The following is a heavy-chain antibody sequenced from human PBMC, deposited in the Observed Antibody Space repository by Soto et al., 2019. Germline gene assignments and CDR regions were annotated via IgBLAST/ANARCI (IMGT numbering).Heavy chain of an antibody. J-gene: IGHJ5*02. D-gene: IGHD6-13*01. CDR2: ISSSSSYI. CDR3: ARVQYSSSWYRDGFDP. V-gene: IGHV3-21*01. Sequence: VQLVESGGGLVKPGGSLRLSCAASGFTFSSYSMNWVRQAPGKGLEWVSSISSSSSYIYYADSVKGRFTISRDNAKNSLYLQMNSLRAEDTAVYYCARVQYSSSWYRDGFDPWGQGTLVTVSS. CDR1: GFTFSSYS.